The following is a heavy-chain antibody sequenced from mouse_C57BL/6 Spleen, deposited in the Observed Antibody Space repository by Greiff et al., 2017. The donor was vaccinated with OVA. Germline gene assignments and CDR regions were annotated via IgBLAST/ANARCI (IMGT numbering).Heavy chain of an antibody. Sequence: QVQLQQPGAELVMPEASVKLSCKASGYTFTSYWMHWVKQRPGQGLEWIGEIDPSDSYTNYNQKFKGKSTLTVDKSSSTAYMQLSSLTSEDSAVYYCARSDSNYVRGYWGQGTTLTVSS. V-gene: IGHV1-69*01. CDR3: ARSDSNYVRGY. CDR1: GYTFTSYW. J-gene: IGHJ2*01. D-gene: IGHD2-5*01. CDR2: IDPSDSYT.